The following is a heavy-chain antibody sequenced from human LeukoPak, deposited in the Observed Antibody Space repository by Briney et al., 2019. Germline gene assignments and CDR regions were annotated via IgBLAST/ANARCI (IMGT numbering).Heavy chain of an antibody. V-gene: IGHV3-30*18. J-gene: IGHJ4*02. D-gene: IGHD3-10*01. Sequence: RSLRLSCAASGFTFSSYGMHWIRQAPGKGLEWVAVISYDGSNKYYADSVKGRFTISRDNSKNTPYLQMNSLRAEDTAVYYCAKEAPMVRGVINSPCDYWGQGTLVTVSS. CDR2: ISYDGSNK. CDR1: GFTFSSYG. CDR3: AKEAPMVRGVINSPCDY.